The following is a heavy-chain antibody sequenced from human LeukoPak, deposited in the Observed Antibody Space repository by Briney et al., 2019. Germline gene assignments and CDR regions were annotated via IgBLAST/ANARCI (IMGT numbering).Heavy chain of an antibody. CDR2: IYASGST. CDR1: GYSISSGYY. J-gene: IGHJ5*02. D-gene: IGHD2-15*01. V-gene: IGHV4-61*02. Sequence: SETLSLTCAVSGYSISSGYYWSWIRQPAGKGLEWIGRIYASGSTTYNSSLKSRVTISIDTAKNQFSLKLTSVTAADTAVYYCAGTRRYCSGGSCYNWFDPWGQGTLVTVSS. CDR3: AGTRRYCSGGSCYNWFDP.